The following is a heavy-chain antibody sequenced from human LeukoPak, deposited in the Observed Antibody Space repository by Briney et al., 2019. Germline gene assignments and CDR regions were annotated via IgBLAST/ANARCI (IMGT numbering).Heavy chain of an antibody. CDR2: ISYDGNTI. J-gene: IGHJ4*02. CDR1: GFAFNTYA. Sequence: AGGSLRLSCAASGFAFNTYAMHWFRQAPGKALEWVTVISYDGNTIHYADSVKGRFTISRDNSKNTLYLQMDSLRPEDTAIYYCARSGGLPKFDWWGRGTLVTVSS. CDR3: ARSGGLPKFDW. V-gene: IGHV3-30-3*01.